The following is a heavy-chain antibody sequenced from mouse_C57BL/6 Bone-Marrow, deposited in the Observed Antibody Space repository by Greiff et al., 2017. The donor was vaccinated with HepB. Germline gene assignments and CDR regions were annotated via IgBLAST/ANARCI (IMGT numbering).Heavy chain of an antibody. CDR2: IHPNSGST. CDR1: GYTFTSYW. D-gene: IGHD1-1*01. V-gene: IGHV1-64*01. Sequence: VQLQQPGAELVKPGASVKLSCKASGYTFTSYWMHWVKQRPGQGLEWIGMIHPNSGSTNYNEKFKSKATLTVDKSSSTAYMQLSSLTSEDSAVYYCANPSYYYGSSWNYWGQGTTLTVSS. CDR3: ANPSYYYGSSWNY. J-gene: IGHJ2*01.